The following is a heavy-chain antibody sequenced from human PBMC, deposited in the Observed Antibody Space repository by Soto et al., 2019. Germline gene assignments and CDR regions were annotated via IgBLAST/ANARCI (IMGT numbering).Heavy chain of an antibody. Sequence: SGPTLVNPTQTLTLTCTFSGFSLSTSGMCVSWIRQPPGKALEWLALIDWDDDKYYSTSLKTRLTISKDTSKNQVVLTMTNMDPVDTATYYCARIPSIAAAGPGYYYYYGMDVWGQGTTVTVSS. V-gene: IGHV2-70*01. CDR2: IDWDDDK. D-gene: IGHD6-13*01. CDR1: GFSLSTSGMC. J-gene: IGHJ6*02. CDR3: ARIPSIAAAGPGYYYYYGMDV.